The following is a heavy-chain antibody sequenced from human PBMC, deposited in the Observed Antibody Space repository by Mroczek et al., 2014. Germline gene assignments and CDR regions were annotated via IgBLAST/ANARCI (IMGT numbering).Heavy chain of an antibody. D-gene: IGHD1-1*01. Sequence: QVQLQESGAGLLKPSETLSLTCAVYGGSFSGYYWSWIRQPPGKGLEWIGEINHSGSTNYNPSLKSRVTISVDTSKNQFSLKLSSVTAADTAVYYCGTGTTDSGMDVWGQGTTVTVSS. CDR3: GTGTTDSGMDV. CDR1: GGSFSGYY. J-gene: IGHJ6*02. V-gene: IGHV4-34*01. CDR2: INHSGST.